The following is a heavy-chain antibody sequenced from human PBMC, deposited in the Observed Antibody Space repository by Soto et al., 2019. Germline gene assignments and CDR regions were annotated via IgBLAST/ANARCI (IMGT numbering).Heavy chain of an antibody. V-gene: IGHV3-15*01. CDR1: GFTFSNAW. CDR2: IKSKTDGGTT. J-gene: IGHJ4*02. D-gene: IGHD1-1*01. Sequence: EVQLVESGGGLVKPGGSLRLSCAASGFTFSNAWMSWVRQAPGKGLEWVVRIKSKTDGGTTDYAAPVKGRFTISRDDSKNTLYLQMNSLKTEDTAVYYCATDRDNWSDAPFDYWGEGTLVTVSS. CDR3: ATDRDNWSDAPFDY.